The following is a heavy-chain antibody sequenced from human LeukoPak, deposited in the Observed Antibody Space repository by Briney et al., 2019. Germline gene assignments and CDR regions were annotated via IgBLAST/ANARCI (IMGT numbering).Heavy chain of an antibody. CDR1: GDSISSSHW. V-gene: IGHV4-4*02. J-gene: IGHJ4*02. CDR2: MFHDGST. D-gene: IGHD6-19*01. CDR3: AASSGWWRLDY. Sequence: SGTLSLTCAVSGDSISSSHWWTWVRQPPGKGLEWIGEMFHDGSTNYSPSLKSRVSISVDKSKSQFSLRLTSVTAADTAVYYCAASSGWWRLDYWGQGTLVTVSS.